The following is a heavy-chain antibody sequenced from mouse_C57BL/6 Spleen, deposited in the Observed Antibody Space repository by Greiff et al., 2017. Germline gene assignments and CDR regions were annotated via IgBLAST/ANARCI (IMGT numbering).Heavy chain of an antibody. CDR1: GFTFTDYY. CDR3: SRGDGNYERGYAMDY. Sequence: EVQLVESGGGLVQPGGSLSLSCAASGFTFTDYYMSWVRQPPGKALEWLGFIRNKANGYTTEYSASVKGRFTISRDNSQSILYLQMNARRAEDSATYYCSRGDGNYERGYAMDYWGQGTSVTVSS. V-gene: IGHV7-3*01. CDR2: IRNKANGYTT. D-gene: IGHD2-1*01. J-gene: IGHJ4*01.